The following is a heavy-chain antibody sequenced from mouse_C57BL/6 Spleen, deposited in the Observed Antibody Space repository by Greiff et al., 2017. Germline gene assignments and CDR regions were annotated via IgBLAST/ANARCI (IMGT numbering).Heavy chain of an antibody. V-gene: IGHV5-17*01. CDR2: ISSGSSTI. D-gene: IGHD6-1*01. J-gene: IGHJ4*01. CDR3: ARPDNAMGDY. Sequence: EVQGVESGGGLVKPGGSLKLSCAASGFTFSDYGMHWVRQAPEKGLEWVAYISSGSSTIYSADTVKGRFTISRDNDKNNLYLQMHSLKSEDTAMYYCARPDNAMGDYWGQGTSVTVSS. CDR1: GFTFSDYG.